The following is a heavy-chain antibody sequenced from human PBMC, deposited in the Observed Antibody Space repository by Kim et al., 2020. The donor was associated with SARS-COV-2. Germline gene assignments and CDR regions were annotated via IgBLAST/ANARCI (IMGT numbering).Heavy chain of an antibody. V-gene: IGHV3-23*01. CDR3: AKERVVRGVIDY. J-gene: IGHJ4*02. D-gene: IGHD3-10*01. Sequence: YYADSVKARFTISRDNPKNTLYLQMNSLRAEDTAVYYCAKERVVRGVIDYWGQGTLVTVSS.